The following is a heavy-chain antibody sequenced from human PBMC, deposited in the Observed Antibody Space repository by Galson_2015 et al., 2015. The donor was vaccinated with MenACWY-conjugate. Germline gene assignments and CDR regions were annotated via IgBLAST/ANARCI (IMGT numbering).Heavy chain of an antibody. Sequence: SLRLSCAASDFTVSSNYMSWVRQAPGKGLEWVSVIYSGGSTYYADSVKGRFTISRDNSKNRLYLQMNSLKTEDTAVYYCARGVGYCSGVTCYGPNDYWAREPWSPSLQ. J-gene: IGHJ4*02. V-gene: IGHV3-53*05. CDR1: DFTVSSNY. CDR3: ARGVGYCSGVTCYGPNDY. D-gene: IGHD2-15*01. CDR2: IYSGGST.